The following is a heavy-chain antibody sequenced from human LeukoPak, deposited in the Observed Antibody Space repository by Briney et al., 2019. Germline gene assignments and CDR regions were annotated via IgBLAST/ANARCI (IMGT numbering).Heavy chain of an antibody. D-gene: IGHD2-2*01. J-gene: IGHJ5*02. CDR3: ARDLVVVVPAAMISRIQGPFDP. Sequence: ASVRVSCKASGYTFTGYYMHWVRQAPGQGLEWMGWINPNSGGTNYAQKFQGRVTMTRDTSISTAYMELSRLRSDDTAVYYCARDLVVVVPAAMISRIQGPFDPWGQGTLVTVSS. V-gene: IGHV1-2*02. CDR2: INPNSGGT. CDR1: GYTFTGYY.